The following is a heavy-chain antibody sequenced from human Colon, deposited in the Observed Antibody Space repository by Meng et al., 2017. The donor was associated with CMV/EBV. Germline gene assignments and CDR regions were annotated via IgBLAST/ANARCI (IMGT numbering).Heavy chain of an antibody. Sequence: GGSLRLSCAVSGFTFSGSAMHWVRQASGKGLEWVGRIRSKANSYATAYAASVKGRFTISRDDSKNTAYLQMNSLKTEDTAVYYCTRLVGAFDIWGQGTMVTVSS. CDR3: TRLVGAFDI. J-gene: IGHJ3*02. D-gene: IGHD1-26*01. V-gene: IGHV3-73*01. CDR1: GFTFSGSA. CDR2: IRSKANSYAT.